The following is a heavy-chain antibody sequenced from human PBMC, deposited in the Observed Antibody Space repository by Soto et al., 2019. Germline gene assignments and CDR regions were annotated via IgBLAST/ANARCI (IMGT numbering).Heavy chain of an antibody. CDR1: GGSISTYY. D-gene: IGHD3-10*01. CDR2: IYYSGST. CDR3: VGVRDHLRRGAFDR. J-gene: IGHJ3*02. Sequence: QVQLQESGPGLVKPSETLSLNCTVSGGSISTYYWSWIRQPPGKGLEWIGDIYYSGSTNYNPSLKSRVTISVGTCKNQYSLRLTSVPPADTAADYCVGVRDHLRRGAFDRCGQGTMGTVSS. V-gene: IGHV4-59*01.